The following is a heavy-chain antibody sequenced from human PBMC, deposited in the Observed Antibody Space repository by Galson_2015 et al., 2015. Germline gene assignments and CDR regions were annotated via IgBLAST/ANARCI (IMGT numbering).Heavy chain of an antibody. D-gene: IGHD3-22*01. V-gene: IGHV3-30*18. CDR1: GFTFSSYG. CDR3: AKERFYDSSGYPYYFDY. CDR2: ISYDGSNK. Sequence: SLRLSCAASGFTFSSYGVHWVRQAPGKGLEWVAVISYDGSNKYYADSVKGRFTISRDNSKNTLYLQMNSLRAEDTAVYYCAKERFYDSSGYPYYFDYWGQGTLVTVSS. J-gene: IGHJ4*02.